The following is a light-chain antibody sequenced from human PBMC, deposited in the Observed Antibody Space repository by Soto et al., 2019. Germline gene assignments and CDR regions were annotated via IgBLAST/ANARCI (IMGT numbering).Light chain of an antibody. CDR2: AAS. Sequence: DIQMTQSPSDMSASVGDRVTITCRASQDISNELGWYQQKPGKAPKRLIYAASSLQSGVPSRFSGSGYGTEFTLTISSLQPEDFATYYCLQHNSYPHTFGGGTKVDIK. CDR1: QDISNE. CDR3: LQHNSYPHT. V-gene: IGKV1-17*03. J-gene: IGKJ4*01.